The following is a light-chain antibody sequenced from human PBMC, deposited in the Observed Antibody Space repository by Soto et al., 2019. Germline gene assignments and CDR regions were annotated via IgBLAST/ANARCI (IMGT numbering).Light chain of an antibody. CDR3: SSYTSSSTL. CDR2: DVS. CDR1: SSDVGGYNY. J-gene: IGLJ1*01. Sequence: QSALTQPASMSGSPGQSITISCTGTSSDVGGYNYVSWYQQHPGKAPKLMIYDVSNRPSGVSNRFSGSKSGNTASLTISGFQAEDEADYYCSSYTSSSTLFGTGTKVTVL. V-gene: IGLV2-14*01.